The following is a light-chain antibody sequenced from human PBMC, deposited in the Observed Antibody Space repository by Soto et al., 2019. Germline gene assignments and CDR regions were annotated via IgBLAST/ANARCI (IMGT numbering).Light chain of an antibody. CDR3: QQYNSYPPYT. CDR1: QSISSW. V-gene: IGKV1-5*01. Sequence: DIQMTQSPSTLSASVGDRVTITCRASQSISSWLAWYQQKPGKAPKLLIYDASSLESGVPSRFSGSGSGTEFTLTISSLQPDDFAPYYCQQYNSYPPYTFGQGTKLEIK. CDR2: DAS. J-gene: IGKJ2*01.